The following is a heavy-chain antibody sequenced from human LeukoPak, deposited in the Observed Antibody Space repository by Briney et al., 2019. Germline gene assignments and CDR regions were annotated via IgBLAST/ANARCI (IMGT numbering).Heavy chain of an antibody. V-gene: IGHV4-38-2*02. Sequence: SETLSLTCTVSGYSISTGYYWDWIRQPPGKGLEWIGTFYHGGSTYYNPSLKSRVTISVDTSKNQFSLNLTSVTAADTAVYYCSVVPAARGYYYYMDVWGKGATVTVSS. D-gene: IGHD2-2*01. J-gene: IGHJ6*03. CDR3: SVVPAARGYYYYMDV. CDR1: GYSISTGYY. CDR2: FYHGGST.